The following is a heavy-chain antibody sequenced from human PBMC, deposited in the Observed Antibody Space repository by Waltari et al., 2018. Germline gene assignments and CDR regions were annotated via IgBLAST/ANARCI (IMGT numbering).Heavy chain of an antibody. J-gene: IGHJ6*03. V-gene: IGHV1-8*03. CDR1: GYTFTSYD. CDR3: ARILVYCSSTSCRYYYYYMDV. CDR2: MNPNSGNT. D-gene: IGHD2-2*01. Sequence: QVQLVQSGAEVKKPGASVKVSCKASGYTFTSYDINWVRQATGQGLEWMGWMNPNSGNTGYAQKFQGRVTITRNTSISTAYMELSSLRSEDTAVYYCARILVYCSSTSCRYYYYYMDVWGKGTTVTVSS.